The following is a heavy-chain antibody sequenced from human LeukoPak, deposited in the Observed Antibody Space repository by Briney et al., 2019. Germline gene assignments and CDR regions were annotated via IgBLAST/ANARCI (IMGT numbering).Heavy chain of an antibody. CDR3: AREDREADGDYAKFDY. CDR2: ISWNSGSI. V-gene: IGHV3-9*01. J-gene: IGHJ4*02. CDR1: GFTFDDYA. D-gene: IGHD4-17*01. Sequence: GRSLRLSCAASGFTFDDYAMHWVRQAPGKGLEWVSGISWNSGSIGYANSVKGRFTISRDNAKNSLYLQMNSLRAEDTALYYCAREDREADGDYAKFDYWGQGTLVTVSS.